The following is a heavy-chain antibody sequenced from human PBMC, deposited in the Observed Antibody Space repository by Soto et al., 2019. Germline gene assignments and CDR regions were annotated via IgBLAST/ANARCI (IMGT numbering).Heavy chain of an antibody. D-gene: IGHD2-21*01. Sequence: SETLSLTCAVSGGSISSSNWWSWVRQPPGKGLEWIGEIYHSGSTNYNPSLKSRVTISVDKSKNQFSLKLSSVTAADTAVYYCARVSFCGSRPTVSHNCIDYWGQGTLVTVSS. CDR1: GGSISSSNW. V-gene: IGHV4-4*02. CDR2: IYHSGST. J-gene: IGHJ4*02. CDR3: ARVSFCGSRPTVSHNCIDY.